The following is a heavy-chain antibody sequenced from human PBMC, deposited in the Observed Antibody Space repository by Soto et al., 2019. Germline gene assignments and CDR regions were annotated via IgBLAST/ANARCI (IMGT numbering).Heavy chain of an antibody. Sequence: EVQLVESGGGLVQPGGSLRLSCAASGFTFSSYDMHWVRQATGKGLEWVSAIGTAGDTYYPGSVKGRLTISRENAKNSLYLQMNSLRAGDTAVYYCARGEYGSGSLLHWGQGTLVTVSS. D-gene: IGHD3-10*01. J-gene: IGHJ4*02. CDR1: GFTFSSYD. CDR3: ARGEYGSGSLLH. CDR2: IGTAGDT. V-gene: IGHV3-13*04.